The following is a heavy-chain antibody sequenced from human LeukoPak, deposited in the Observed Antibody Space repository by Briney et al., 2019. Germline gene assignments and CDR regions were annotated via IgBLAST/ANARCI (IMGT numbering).Heavy chain of an antibody. CDR1: GFTFSSYA. V-gene: IGHV3-23*01. D-gene: IGHD6-19*01. CDR2: ISGSGGST. Sequence: GGSLRLSCAASGFTFSSYAMSWVRQAPGKGLEWVSAISGSGGSTYYADSVKGRFTISRDNSKNTLYLQMNSLRAEDTAVYYCARDRIQAVAGAGYLDFWGQGTLVTVSS. J-gene: IGHJ4*02. CDR3: ARDRIQAVAGAGYLDF.